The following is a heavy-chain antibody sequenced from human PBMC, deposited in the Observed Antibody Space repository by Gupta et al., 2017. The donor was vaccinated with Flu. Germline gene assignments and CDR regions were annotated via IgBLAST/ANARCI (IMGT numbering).Heavy chain of an antibody. V-gene: IGHV4-39*01. Sequence: HLQLQEAGPGLEMPSETVSAAGAVPGGSISSSSYYWGWIRQPPGKGLEWIGSIYYSGSTYYNPALKSRVTISVDTSKNQFSLKLSSVTAADTAVYYCARHFDRVDTSIDYWGQGTLVTVSS. CDR2: IYYSGST. D-gene: IGHD2-15*01. CDR3: ARHFDRVDTSIDY. CDR1: GGSISSSSYY. J-gene: IGHJ4*02.